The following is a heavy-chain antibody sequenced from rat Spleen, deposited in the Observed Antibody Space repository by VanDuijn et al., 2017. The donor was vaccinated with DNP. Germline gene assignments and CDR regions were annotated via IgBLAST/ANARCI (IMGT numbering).Heavy chain of an antibody. V-gene: IGHV5-25*01. CDR3: TRGGTYYFDY. CDR2: MSPTSRSS. Sequence: EVKLVESGGGLVQPGRSMKLSCAASGFTFSDYYMAWVRQAPTKGLEWVACMSPTSRSSYYRDSVKGRFTVSRDDAKSILYLQMDSLRSEDTATYYCTRGGTYYFDYWGQGVMVTVSS. CDR1: GFTFSDYY. J-gene: IGHJ2*01.